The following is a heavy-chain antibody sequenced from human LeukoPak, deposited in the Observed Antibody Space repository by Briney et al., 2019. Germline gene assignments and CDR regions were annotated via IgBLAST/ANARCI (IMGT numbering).Heavy chain of an antibody. V-gene: IGHV3-11*01. J-gene: IGHJ4*02. D-gene: IGHD1-26*01. Sequence: GGSLRLSCAASGFTFSDYYMSWIRQAPGKGLEWGSYISSSGSTIYYADSVKGRFTISRDNAKNSLYLQMNSLRAEDTAVYYCARCIVGATAPPDYWGQGTLVTVSS. CDR1: GFTFSDYY. CDR3: ARCIVGATAPPDY. CDR2: ISSSGSTI.